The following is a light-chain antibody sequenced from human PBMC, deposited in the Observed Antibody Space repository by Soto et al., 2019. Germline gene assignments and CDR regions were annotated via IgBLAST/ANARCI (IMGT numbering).Light chain of an antibody. CDR3: QQYGSSPRT. J-gene: IGKJ1*01. V-gene: IGKV3-20*01. CDR1: QRVSSNF. Sequence: PGDRATLSCRASQRVSSNFLAWYQQKPGQAPRLLIYGASNRATGIPDKFNGSGSGTDFTLTISRLEPEDFAMYYCQQYGSSPRTFGQGTKVEIK. CDR2: GAS.